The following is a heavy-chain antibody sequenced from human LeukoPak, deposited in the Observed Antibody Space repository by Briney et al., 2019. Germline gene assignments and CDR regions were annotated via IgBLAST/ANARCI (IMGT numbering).Heavy chain of an antibody. V-gene: IGHV4-34*01. D-gene: IGHD5-24*01. CDR2: INHSGST. CDR3: ARDRDGYNSFYMDV. J-gene: IGHJ6*03. Sequence: SETLSLTCAVYGGSFSGYYWSWIRQPPGKGLEWIGEINHSGSTNYNPSLKSRVTISVDTSKNQFSLKLSSVTAADTAVYYCARDRDGYNSFYMDVWGKGTTVTISS. CDR1: GGSFSGYY.